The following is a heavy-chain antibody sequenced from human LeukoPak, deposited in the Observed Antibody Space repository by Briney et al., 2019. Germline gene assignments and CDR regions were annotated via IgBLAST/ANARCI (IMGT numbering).Heavy chain of an antibody. CDR2: ISNDGNKK. V-gene: IGHV3-30*18. Sequence: GRSLRLSCAASGFTFSNYGMHWVRQAPDKGLEWVAGISNDGNKKYYADSVKGRFIISRDNSKNTLYLQMNSLRAEDTAVYYCAKDRYSFTVVTPFSHWGQGTLVTVSS. CDR1: GFTFSNYG. D-gene: IGHD4-23*01. CDR3: AKDRYSFTVVTPFSH. J-gene: IGHJ4*02.